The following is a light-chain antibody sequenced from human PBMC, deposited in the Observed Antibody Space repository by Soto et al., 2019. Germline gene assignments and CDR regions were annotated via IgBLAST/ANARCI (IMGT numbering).Light chain of an antibody. CDR3: HQYNNYSPWT. CDR1: QSVTNW. CDR2: DAS. Sequence: DIQMTQSPSTLSASVGDRVTITCRASQSVTNWLAWYQQKPGMAPKLLIYDASNLEGGVPSRFSGSGSGTESTLTISSLQPDDFATYYCHQYNNYSPWTFGQGTKVEIK. J-gene: IGKJ1*01. V-gene: IGKV1-5*01.